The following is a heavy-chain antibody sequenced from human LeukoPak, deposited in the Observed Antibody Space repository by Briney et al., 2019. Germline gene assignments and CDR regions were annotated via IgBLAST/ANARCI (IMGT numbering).Heavy chain of an antibody. CDR2: VSDDGSTT. CDR1: GFTFSYYW. CDR3: VRHNAARAFDI. J-gene: IGHJ3*02. V-gene: IGHV3-74*03. D-gene: IGHD1-1*01. Sequence: GGSLRLSCEASGFTFSYYWMHWVRQAPGKGLVWVSRVSDDGSTTTYADSVKGRFTISRDNAKNTLYLQMNSLRPEDTAVYYCVRHNAARAFDIWGQGTMVTVSS.